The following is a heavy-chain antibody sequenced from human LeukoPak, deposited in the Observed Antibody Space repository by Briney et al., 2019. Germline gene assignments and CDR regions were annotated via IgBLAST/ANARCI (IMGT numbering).Heavy chain of an antibody. CDR1: GFTVSSNY. CDR2: IYSGGST. V-gene: IGHV3-53*01. Sequence: GGSLRLSCAASGFTVSSNYMSWVRQAPGKGLEWVSVIYSGGSTYYADSVKGRFTISRDNSKNTLYLQMNSLRAEGTAVYYCARVSVATPLDYWGQGTLVTVSS. CDR3: ARVSVATPLDY. J-gene: IGHJ4*02. D-gene: IGHD5-12*01.